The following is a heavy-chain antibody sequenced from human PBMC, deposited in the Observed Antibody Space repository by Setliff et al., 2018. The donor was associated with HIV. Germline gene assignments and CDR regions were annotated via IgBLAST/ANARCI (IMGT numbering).Heavy chain of an antibody. J-gene: IGHJ6*03. CDR1: AFTVSSNY. Sequence: PGWSLRPSCAASAFTVSSNYMSCVRQAPGKGLEWVSVLYSSGTTYYADSVKGRFTISRDNSKNTLYLQMNSLRAEDTAVYYCARAQGYSGNDYYYYYYMDVWGKGTTVTVSS. D-gene: IGHD5-12*01. CDR2: LYSSGTT. CDR3: ARAQGYSGNDYYYYYYMDV. V-gene: IGHV3-53*01.